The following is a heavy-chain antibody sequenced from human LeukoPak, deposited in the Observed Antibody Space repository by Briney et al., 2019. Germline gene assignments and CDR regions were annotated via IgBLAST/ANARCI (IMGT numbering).Heavy chain of an antibody. V-gene: IGHV1-2*02. CDR3: ARVFGSGSFYSH. J-gene: IGHJ4*02. CDR1: GYTFTGYY. D-gene: IGHD3-10*01. CDR2: VNPNGGGP. Sequence: GASVKVSCKASGYTFTGYYMHWVRQAPGQGLEWMGWVNPNGGGPIYAQKFQGRVTMTRDTSINTAYMELSGLRFDDTAVYYCARVFGSGSFYSHWGQGTLVTVSS.